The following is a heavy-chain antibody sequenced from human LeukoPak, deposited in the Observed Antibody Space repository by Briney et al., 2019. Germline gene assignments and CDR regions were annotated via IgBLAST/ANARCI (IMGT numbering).Heavy chain of an antibody. CDR2: IYSGGST. CDR3: ARVIGVTIYYYYYMDV. J-gene: IGHJ6*03. CDR1: GFTVSSNY. V-gene: IGHV3-53*01. Sequence: GGSLRLSCAASGFTVSSNYMSWVRQAPGKGLEWVSVIYSGGSTYYADSVKGRFTISRDNSKNTLYLQMNSLRAEDTAVYYCARVIGVTIYYYYYMDVWGKGTTVTVSS. D-gene: IGHD1-14*01.